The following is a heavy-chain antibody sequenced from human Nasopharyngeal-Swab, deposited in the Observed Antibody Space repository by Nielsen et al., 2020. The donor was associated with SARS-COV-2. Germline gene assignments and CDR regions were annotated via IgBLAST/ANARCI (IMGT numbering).Heavy chain of an antibody. CDR2: INPNSGGT. Sequence: ASVKVSCKASGYTFTGYYMHWVRQAPGQGLEWMGRINPNSGGTNYAQKFQGRVTMARDTSISTAYMELSGLRSDDTAVYYCARGSAVAGLGMRDAFDIWGQGTMVTVSS. CDR3: ARGSAVAGLGMRDAFDI. V-gene: IGHV1-2*06. J-gene: IGHJ3*02. CDR1: GYTFTGYY. D-gene: IGHD6-19*01.